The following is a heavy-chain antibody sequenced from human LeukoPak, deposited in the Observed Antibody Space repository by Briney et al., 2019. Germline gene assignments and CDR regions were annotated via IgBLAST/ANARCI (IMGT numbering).Heavy chain of an antibody. J-gene: IGHJ6*03. V-gene: IGHV3-9*01. CDR2: ISWNSGSI. CDR3: AKDRVYYYYMDV. CDR1: GFSIDDYA. Sequence: GRSLRLSCSASGFSIDDYAMHWIRQVPGKGLEWVSGISWNSGSIGYADSVRGRFTISRDNSKNTLYLQMNSLRAEDTAVYYCAKDRVYYYYMDVWGKGTTVTISS.